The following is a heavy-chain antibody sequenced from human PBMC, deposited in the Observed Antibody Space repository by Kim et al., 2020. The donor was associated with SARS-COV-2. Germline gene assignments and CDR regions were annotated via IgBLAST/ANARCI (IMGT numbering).Heavy chain of an antibody. CDR3: ARGPNMVQGVIIKGYFDY. CDR1: GYTFTSYG. D-gene: IGHD3-10*01. V-gene: IGHV1-18*01. CDR2: ISAYNGNT. Sequence: ASVKVSCKASGYTFTSYGISWVRQAPGQGLEWMGWISAYNGNTNYAQKLQGRVTMTTDTSTSTAYMELRSLRSDDTAVYYCARGPNMVQGVIIKGYFDYWGQGTLVTVSS. J-gene: IGHJ4*02.